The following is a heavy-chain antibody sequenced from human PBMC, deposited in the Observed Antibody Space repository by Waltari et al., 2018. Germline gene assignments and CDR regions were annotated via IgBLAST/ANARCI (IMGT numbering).Heavy chain of an antibody. CDR1: GGTFSSYT. CDR2: IIPILGIA. CDR3: AKDGWSSGWRLYYGMDV. V-gene: IGHV1-69*08. Sequence: QVQLVQSGAEVKKPGSSVKVSCKAAGGTFSSYTISWVRQAPAQGLEWMGRIIPILGIANYAQKFQGRVTITADKSTSTAYMELSSLRSEDTAVYYCAKDGWSSGWRLYYGMDVWGQGTTVTVSS. D-gene: IGHD6-19*01. J-gene: IGHJ6*02.